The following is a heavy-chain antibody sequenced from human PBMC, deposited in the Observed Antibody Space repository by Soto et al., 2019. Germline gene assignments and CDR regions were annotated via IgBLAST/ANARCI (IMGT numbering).Heavy chain of an antibody. J-gene: IGHJ4*02. CDR1: GFTFRSYW. Sequence: EVQLVESGGGLVQPGGSLRLSCAASGFTFRSYWMSWVRQAPGKGLEWVANINQDGSEKHFVDSVKGRFTISRDNAKNSLDLHRNSLRAEDTAVYYCARDSSGWYWGQGTLVTVSS. D-gene: IGHD6-19*01. CDR3: ARDSSGWY. CDR2: INQDGSEK. V-gene: IGHV3-7*03.